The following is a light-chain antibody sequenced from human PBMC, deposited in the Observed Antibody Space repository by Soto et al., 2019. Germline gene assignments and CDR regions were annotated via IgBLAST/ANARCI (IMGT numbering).Light chain of an antibody. CDR2: AAS. V-gene: IGKV1-39*01. J-gene: IGKJ1*01. CDR3: QQSGDTPPWT. CDR1: QSIGGY. Sequence: DIQMTQSPSSLSASVGDRVTITCRASQSIGGYLTWYQQLPGKVPTLLIYAASSLQSGVPSRFSGSGSGTEFTLTITSLQPEDFATYYCQQSGDTPPWTFGPGTKVDIK.